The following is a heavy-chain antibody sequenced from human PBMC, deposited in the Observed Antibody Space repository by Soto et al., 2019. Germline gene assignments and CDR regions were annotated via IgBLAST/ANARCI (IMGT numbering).Heavy chain of an antibody. CDR1: GFTFSTYA. CDR3: AKFYGGNSAHTYTVDP. V-gene: IGHV3-23*01. J-gene: IGHJ5*02. D-gene: IGHD2-21*02. Sequence: EVQLLESGGGLVQPGGSLRLSCAASGFTFSTYAMSWVRQAPGKGLEWVSTISGSGGSTHYADSVKGRFTISRDNSKNTLYLQMNSLRAEDTAVYDCAKFYGGNSAHTYTVDPWGQGTLVTVSS. CDR2: ISGSGGST.